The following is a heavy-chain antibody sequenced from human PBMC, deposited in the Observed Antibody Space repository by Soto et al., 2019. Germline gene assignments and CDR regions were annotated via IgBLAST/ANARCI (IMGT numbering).Heavy chain of an antibody. V-gene: IGHV1-18*01. CDR3: ARERSSSPVYYYYGMDV. CDR2: ISAYNGNT. J-gene: IGHJ6*02. Sequence: VSCKASGYTFTSYGISWVRQAPGQGLEWMGWISAYNGNTNYAQKLQGRVTMTTDTSTSTAYMELRSLRSDDTAVYYCARERSSSPVYYYYGMDVWGQGTTVTVSS. D-gene: IGHD2-2*01. CDR1: GYTFTSYG.